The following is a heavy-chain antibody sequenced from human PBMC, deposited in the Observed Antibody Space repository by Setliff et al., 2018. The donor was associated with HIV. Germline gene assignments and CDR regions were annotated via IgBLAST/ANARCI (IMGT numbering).Heavy chain of an antibody. Sequence: PSETLSLTCTVSGGPISSYYWSWIRQPPGKGLAWIGYIFYTGSTTYSPSLKSRVTMSVDKSKNQFSLKLSAVTAADTAVYYCARLGDNSGYYYYYYMDVWGKGTTVTVSS. CDR2: IFYTGST. J-gene: IGHJ6*03. V-gene: IGHV4-59*01. CDR1: GGPISSYY. CDR3: ARLGDNSGYYYYYYMDV. D-gene: IGHD6-19*01.